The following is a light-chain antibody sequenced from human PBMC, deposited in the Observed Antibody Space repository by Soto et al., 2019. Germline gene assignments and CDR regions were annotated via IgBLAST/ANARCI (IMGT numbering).Light chain of an antibody. J-gene: IGLJ1*01. V-gene: IGLV2-23*01. CDR2: EGS. CDR3: CSYAGSSTAYV. Sequence: QSALTHPASVSGSPGQSITISCTGTSSDVGSYNLVSWYQQHPGKAPKLMIYEGSKRPSGVSNRFSGSKSGNTASLTISGLQAEDEADYYCCSYAGSSTAYVFGTGTKLTVL. CDR1: SSDVGSYNL.